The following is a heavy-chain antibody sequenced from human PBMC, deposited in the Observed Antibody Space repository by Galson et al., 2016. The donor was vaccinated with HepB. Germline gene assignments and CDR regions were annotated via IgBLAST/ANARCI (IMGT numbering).Heavy chain of an antibody. CDR2: ISGNSVYT. CDR3: ARENYFRGDL. Sequence: SLRLSCAASGFPFAPYYMKWVRQAPGKGLEWVSSISGNSVYTHYADSVEGRFTISRDDAHDSVFLQMNDLRAEDTAIYFCARENYFRGDLWGQGTRVTVSS. V-gene: IGHV3-21*01. D-gene: IGHD1-7*01. CDR1: GFPFAPYY. J-gene: IGHJ5*02.